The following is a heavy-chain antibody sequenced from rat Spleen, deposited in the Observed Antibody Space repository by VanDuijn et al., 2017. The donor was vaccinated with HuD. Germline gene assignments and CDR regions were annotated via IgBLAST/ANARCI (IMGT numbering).Heavy chain of an antibody. D-gene: IGHD1-11*01. CDR2: ISFNGVST. Sequence: EVQLVESGGGLVQPGRSMKLSCAASGFIFSNYDMAWVRQAPKKGLEWVASISFNGVSTYYRYSVKGRFTISRDNAQSTLYLQMNSLRSEDTATYYCTSYGGYAHYWGQGVMVTVSS. CDR3: TSYGGYAHY. J-gene: IGHJ2*01. CDR1: GFIFSNYD. V-gene: IGHV5-22*01.